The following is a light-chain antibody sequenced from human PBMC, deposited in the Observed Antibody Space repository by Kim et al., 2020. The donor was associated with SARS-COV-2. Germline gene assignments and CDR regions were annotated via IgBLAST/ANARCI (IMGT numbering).Light chain of an antibody. CDR3: QSFDSGLSAWV. J-gene: IGLJ3*02. CDR1: SSNLGAGFD. Sequence: QSVLTQPPSVSGAPGQTVTVSCIGSSSNLGAGFDVNWYQHPPGTAPRLLISDNTIRASGVPDRFSGSKSGTSASLAITGLQPDDEADYYCQSFDSGLSAWVFGGGTKFTVL. V-gene: IGLV1-40*01. CDR2: DNT.